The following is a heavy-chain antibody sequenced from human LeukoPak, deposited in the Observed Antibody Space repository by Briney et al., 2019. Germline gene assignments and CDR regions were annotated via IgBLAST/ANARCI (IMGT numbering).Heavy chain of an antibody. CDR1: GFTFSSYA. D-gene: IGHD3-16*02. CDR3: AKDGPYDYVWGSYRPFTFDI. Sequence: GGSLRLSCAASGFTFSSYAMSWVRQAPGKGLEWVSAISGSGGSTYCADSVKGRFTISRDNSKNTLYLQMNSLRAEDTAVYYCAKDGPYDYVWGSYRPFTFDIWGQGTMVTVSS. J-gene: IGHJ3*02. CDR2: ISGSGGST. V-gene: IGHV3-23*01.